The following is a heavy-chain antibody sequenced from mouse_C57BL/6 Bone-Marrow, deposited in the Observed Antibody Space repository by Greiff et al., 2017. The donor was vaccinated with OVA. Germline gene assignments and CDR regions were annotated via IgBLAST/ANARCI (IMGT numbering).Heavy chain of an antibody. Sequence: VQLQQSVAELVRPGTSVKLSCKASGYTFTSSWMHWVKQRPGQGLEWIGVIDPSDSYTNYTQKFKGKATLTVDTSSSTAYMQLSSLTSEDSAVYYCASAIYYDYDGDFDYWGQGTTLTVSS. D-gene: IGHD2-4*01. J-gene: IGHJ2*01. CDR1: GYTFTSSW. CDR3: ASAIYYDYDGDFDY. CDR2: IDPSDSYT. V-gene: IGHV1-59*01.